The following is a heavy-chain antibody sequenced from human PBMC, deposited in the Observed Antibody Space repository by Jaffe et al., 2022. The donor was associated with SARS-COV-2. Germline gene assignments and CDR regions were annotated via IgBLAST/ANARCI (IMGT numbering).Heavy chain of an antibody. D-gene: IGHD4-17*01. CDR1: GYTFTSYG. CDR3: ARAGVYGDYGGVGYYYGMDV. J-gene: IGHJ6*02. Sequence: QVQLVQSGAEVKKPGASVKVSCKASGYTFTSYGISWVRQAPGQGLEWMGWISAYNGNTNYAQKLQGRVTMTTDTSTSTAYMELRSLRSDDTAVYYCARAGVYGDYGGVGYYYGMDVWGQGTTVTVSS. CDR2: ISAYNGNT. V-gene: IGHV1-18*01.